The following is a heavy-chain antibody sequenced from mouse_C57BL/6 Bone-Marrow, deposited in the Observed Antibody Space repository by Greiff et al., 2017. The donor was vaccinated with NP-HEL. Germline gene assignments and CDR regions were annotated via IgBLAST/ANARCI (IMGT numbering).Heavy chain of an antibody. D-gene: IGHD3-2*02. CDR2: IYPGDGDP. CDR3: AKDRAGTGAMDY. J-gene: IGHJ4*01. CDR1: GYAFSRSW. V-gene: IGHV1-82*01. Sequence: QVQLKESGPELVKPGASVKISCKASGYAFSRSWMNWVKQRPGKGLEWIGRIYPGDGDPNYNGKFKGKATLTADKPSSAVYMQLSSLTAEDSAVYIWAKDRAGTGAMDYWGQGTSVTGPS.